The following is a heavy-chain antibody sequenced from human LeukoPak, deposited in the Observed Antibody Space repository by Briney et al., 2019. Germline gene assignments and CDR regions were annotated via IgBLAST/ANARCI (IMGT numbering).Heavy chain of an antibody. V-gene: IGHV3-53*01. CDR1: RFTFSSYW. CDR2: ISSEGLT. CDR3: ARGRGGD. D-gene: IGHD2-15*01. Sequence: GGSLRLSCAASRFTFSSYWMHWVRQAPGKGLEWVSVISSEGLTYHADSVKGRFTISRDNSKNTLYLQMNSLRADDTAFYYCARGRGGDWGQGALVTVSS. J-gene: IGHJ4*02.